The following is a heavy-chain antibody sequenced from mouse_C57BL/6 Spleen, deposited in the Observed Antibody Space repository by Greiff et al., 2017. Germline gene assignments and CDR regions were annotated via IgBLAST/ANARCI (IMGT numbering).Heavy chain of an antibody. CDR3: ARGGENWDWYFDV. V-gene: IGHV1-81*01. CDR2: IYPRSGNT. CDR1: GYTFKSYG. J-gene: IGHJ1*03. Sequence: VHLVESGAELARPGASVKLSCKASGYTFKSYGISWVKQRTGQGLEWIGDIYPRSGNTYYNEKFKGKVTLTADKNSRTAYMEIRRLTSEDSAVYFCARGGENWDWYFDVWGTGTTVTVSS. D-gene: IGHD4-1*01.